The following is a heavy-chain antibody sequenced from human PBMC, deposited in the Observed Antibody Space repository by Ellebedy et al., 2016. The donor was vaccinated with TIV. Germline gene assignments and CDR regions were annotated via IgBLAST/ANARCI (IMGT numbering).Heavy chain of an antibody. CDR3: ARTWGSYRYHFDY. J-gene: IGHJ4*02. CDR1: GGSISSYY. CDR2: IYYSGST. V-gene: IGHV4-59*01. Sequence: MPSETLSLTCTVSGGSISSYYWSWIRQPPGKGLEWIGYIYYSGSTNYNPSLKSRVTISVDTSKNQFSLKLSSVTAADTAVYYCARTWGSYRYHFDYWGQGTLVTVSS. D-gene: IGHD3-16*02.